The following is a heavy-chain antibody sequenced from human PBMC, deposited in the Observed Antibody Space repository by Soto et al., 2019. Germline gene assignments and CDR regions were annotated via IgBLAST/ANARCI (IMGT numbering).Heavy chain of an antibody. Sequence: TVFEGTIVNSDGSWIRQPPGKGLEWIGYIYYSGSTNYNPSLKSRVTISVDTSKNQFSLKLSSVTAAGTAVYYCARTKHFGIWGQGTMVTVSS. CDR3: ARTKHFGI. CDR2: IYYSGST. V-gene: IGHV4-59*01. J-gene: IGHJ3*02. CDR1: EGTIVNSD.